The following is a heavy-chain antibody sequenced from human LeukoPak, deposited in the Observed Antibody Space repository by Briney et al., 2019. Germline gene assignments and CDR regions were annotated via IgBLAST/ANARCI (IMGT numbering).Heavy chain of an antibody. J-gene: IGHJ4*02. V-gene: IGHV3-66*01. Sequence: GGSLRLSCAAPGFAVSNNYMSWVRQAPGKGLEWVSVIYSGDNTHYADSVKGRFTISRDKSKNTLYLQMKSLRAEDTAVYYCAREIESSGWLAYYFDYWGQGTLVTVSS. CDR3: AREIESSGWLAYYFDY. D-gene: IGHD6-19*01. CDR1: GFAVSNNY. CDR2: IYSGDNT.